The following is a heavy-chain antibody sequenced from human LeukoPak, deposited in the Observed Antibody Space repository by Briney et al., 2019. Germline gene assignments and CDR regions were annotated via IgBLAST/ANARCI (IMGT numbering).Heavy chain of an antibody. J-gene: IGHJ3*02. V-gene: IGHV4-39*01. Sequence: PSETLSLTCTVSGGSISSSSYYWGWIRQPPGKGLEWIGSIYYSGSTYYNPSLKSRVTISVDTSKNQFSLQLSSVTAADTAVYYCARRGSLSDGYYYDSSGYYPPDAFDIWGQGTMVTVSS. CDR3: ARRGSLSDGYYYDSSGYYPPDAFDI. CDR2: IYYSGST. D-gene: IGHD3-22*01. CDR1: GGSISSSSYY.